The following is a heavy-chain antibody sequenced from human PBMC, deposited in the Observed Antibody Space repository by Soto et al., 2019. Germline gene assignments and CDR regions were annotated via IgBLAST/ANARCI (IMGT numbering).Heavy chain of an antibody. D-gene: IGHD6-13*01. V-gene: IGHV4-39*01. CDR1: GGSISSSSYY. J-gene: IGHJ3*02. CDR3: VSAASRDAFDI. CDR2: IYYSGST. Sequence: QLQLQESGPGLVKPSETLSLTCTVSGGSISSSSYYWGWIRQPPGKGLEWIGSIYYSGSTYYNPSLKSRVTISVDTSKNQFSLKLSSVTAADTAVYYCVSAASRDAFDIWGQGTMVTVSS.